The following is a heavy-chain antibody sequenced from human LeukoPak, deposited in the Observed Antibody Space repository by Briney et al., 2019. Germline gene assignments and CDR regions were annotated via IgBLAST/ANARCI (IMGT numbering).Heavy chain of an antibody. CDR2: VYSTGNT. D-gene: IGHD5-18*01. V-gene: IGHV4-30-4*01. J-gene: IGHJ4*02. CDR1: GGAISSGVRY. CDR3: ARDSYSYGYGGFDY. Sequence: SQTLSLTCTVSGGAISSGVRYWSWIRQSPGKGLEWSGYVYSTGNTYYNPPLKSRVITSVDPSKNQFSLELNSGTAADTAVYYCARDSYSYGYGGFDYWGQGILVTVPS.